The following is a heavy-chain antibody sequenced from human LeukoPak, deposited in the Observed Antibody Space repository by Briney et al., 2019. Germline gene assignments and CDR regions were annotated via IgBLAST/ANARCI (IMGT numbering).Heavy chain of an antibody. CDR1: GGSFSGYY. V-gene: IGHV4-34*01. D-gene: IGHD2-2*02. J-gene: IGHJ6*02. Sequence: SSETLSLTCAVYGGSFSGYYWSWIRQPPGKGLEWIGEINHSGSTNYNPSLKSRVTISVDTSKNQFSLKLSSVTAADTAVYYCARVGYCSSTCCYTWLRPVAGMDVWGQGTTVTVSS. CDR2: INHSGST. CDR3: ARVGYCSSTCCYTWLRPVAGMDV.